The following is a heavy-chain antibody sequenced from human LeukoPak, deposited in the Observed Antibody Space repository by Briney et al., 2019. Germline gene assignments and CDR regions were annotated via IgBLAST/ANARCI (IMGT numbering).Heavy chain of an antibody. V-gene: IGHV3-7*02. CDR3: RYGSGRYSYDY. CDR1: GITFSNYW. J-gene: IGHJ4*02. D-gene: IGHD3-10*01. Sequence: GGSLRLSCAASGITFSNYWMTWVRQAPGKGLEWVANIKQDGSEKYYVDSVKGRLIISRDNAKNSLYLQMNSLRAEDTAVYYCRYGSGRYSYDYWGQGTLVTVSS. CDR2: IKQDGSEK.